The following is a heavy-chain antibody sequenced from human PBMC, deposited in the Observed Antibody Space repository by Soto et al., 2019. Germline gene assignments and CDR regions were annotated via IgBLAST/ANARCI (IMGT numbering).Heavy chain of an antibody. J-gene: IGHJ6*02. CDR2: INAGNGNT. D-gene: IGHD2-2*01. CDR3: ARAQLYCSSTSCYYYYYGMDV. Sequence: ASVKVSCKASGYTFTSYAMHWVRQAPGQRLEWMGWINAGNGNTKYSQKFQGRVTITRDTSASTAYMELSSLRSEDTAVYYCARAQLYCSSTSCYYYYYGMDVWGQGTTVT. CDR1: GYTFTSYA. V-gene: IGHV1-3*01.